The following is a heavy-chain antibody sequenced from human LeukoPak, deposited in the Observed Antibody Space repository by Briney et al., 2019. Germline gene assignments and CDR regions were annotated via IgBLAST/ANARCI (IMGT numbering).Heavy chain of an antibody. CDR3: AKEPLRGYSYVDY. Sequence: PGGSLRLSCAASGFTFSSYGMHWVRQAPGKGLEWVAVISYDGSNKYYADSVKGRFTISRDNSKNTLYLQMNSLRAEDTAVYYCAKEPLRGYSYVDYWGQGTLVTVSS. CDR1: GFTFSSYG. D-gene: IGHD5-18*01. J-gene: IGHJ4*02. CDR2: ISYDGSNK. V-gene: IGHV3-30*18.